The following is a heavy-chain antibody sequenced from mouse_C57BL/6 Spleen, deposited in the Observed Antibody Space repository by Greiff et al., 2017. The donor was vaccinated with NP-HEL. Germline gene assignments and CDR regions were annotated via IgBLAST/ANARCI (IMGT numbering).Heavy chain of an antibody. J-gene: IGHJ2*01. Sequence: QVHVKQPGTELVKPGASVKLSCKASGYTFTSYWMHWVKQRPGQGLEWIGNINPSNGGTNYNEKFKSKATLTVDKSSSTAYMQLSSLTSEDSAVYYCARSTTVVAYYFDYWGQGTTLTVSS. CDR1: GYTFTSYW. CDR3: ARSTTVVAYYFDY. V-gene: IGHV1-53*01. CDR2: INPSNGGT. D-gene: IGHD1-1*01.